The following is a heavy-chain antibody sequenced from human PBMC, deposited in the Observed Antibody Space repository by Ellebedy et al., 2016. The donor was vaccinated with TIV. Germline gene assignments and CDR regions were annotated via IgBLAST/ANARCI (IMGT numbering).Heavy chain of an antibody. Sequence: SSVKVSCKASGGTFNSHAISWVRQAPGQGLEWMGGITGMFRTVNYAQKFQGRVTITADEFMTTAYMELSSLRSEDTAVYYCARGGAYYHRYFDDWGQGTLVTVSS. CDR3: ARGGAYYHRYFDD. V-gene: IGHV1-69*13. J-gene: IGHJ4*02. CDR2: ITGMFRTV. CDR1: GGTFNSHA. D-gene: IGHD3-10*01.